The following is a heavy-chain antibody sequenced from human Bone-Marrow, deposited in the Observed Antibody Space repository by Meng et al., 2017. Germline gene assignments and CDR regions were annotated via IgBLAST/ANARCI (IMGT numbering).Heavy chain of an antibody. D-gene: IGHD5-12*01. Sequence: SGPTLVKPTQTLTLTCTFSGFLLSTSGVGVAWIRRPPGKALEWLAFIYWDDEKRYSPSLQSRLTITKDTSKNQVVLTMTNMDPVDTATYYCAHRDGYSFENDAFDFWGQGTMVTVSS. CDR3: AHRDGYSFENDAFDF. J-gene: IGHJ3*01. CDR1: GFLLSTSGVG. V-gene: IGHV2-5*02. CDR2: IYWDDEK.